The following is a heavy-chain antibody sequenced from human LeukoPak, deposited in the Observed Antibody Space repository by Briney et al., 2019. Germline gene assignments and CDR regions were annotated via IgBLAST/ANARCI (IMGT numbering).Heavy chain of an antibody. CDR2: IYSGGST. D-gene: IGHD3-22*01. J-gene: IGHJ4*02. Sequence: QPGGSLRLSCAASGFTVSSNYMTWVRQAPGKGLEWVSVIYSGGSTYYADSVKGRFTISRDNSKNTLYLQMNSLRAEDTAVYYCARDRGYDSSGYYHACFGSWGQGTLVTVSS. CDR3: ARDRGYDSSGYYHACFGS. V-gene: IGHV3-53*01. CDR1: GFTVSSNY.